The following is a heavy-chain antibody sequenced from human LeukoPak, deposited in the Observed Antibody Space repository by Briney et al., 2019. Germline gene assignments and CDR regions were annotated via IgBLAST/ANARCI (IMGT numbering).Heavy chain of an antibody. CDR3: ARPQWELTLAGFDY. Sequence: SETLSLTCAVYGGSFSGYYWSWIRQPPGKGLEWIGEINHSGSTNYNPSLKSRVTISVDTSKNQFSLKLSSVTAADTAVYYCARPQWELTLAGFDYWGQGTLVTVSS. J-gene: IGHJ4*02. D-gene: IGHD1-26*01. V-gene: IGHV4-34*01. CDR2: INHSGST. CDR1: GGSFSGYY.